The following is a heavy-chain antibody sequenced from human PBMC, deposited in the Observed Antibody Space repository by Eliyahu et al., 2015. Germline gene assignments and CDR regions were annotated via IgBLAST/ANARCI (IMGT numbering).Heavy chain of an antibody. CDR1: GFXFSSXG. CDR2: IRYDGSNK. Sequence: QVQLVESGGGVVQPGGSLXLSCAASGFXFSSXGMHWVRQAPGKGLEWVTFIRYDGSNKYYADSVKGRFTISRDNSKNTLYLQMNSLRAEDTAVYYCAKGWLRFLTDAFDIWGQGTMVTVSS. CDR3: AKGWLRFLTDAFDI. J-gene: IGHJ3*02. D-gene: IGHD5-12*01. V-gene: IGHV3-30*02.